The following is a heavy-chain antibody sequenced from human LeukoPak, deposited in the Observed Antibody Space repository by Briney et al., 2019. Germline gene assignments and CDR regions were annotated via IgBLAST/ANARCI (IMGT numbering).Heavy chain of an antibody. V-gene: IGHV4-39*01. CDR1: GGAISTNGYY. D-gene: IGHD2/OR15-2a*01. J-gene: IGHJ4*02. CDR3: AGLLSDKRGFGY. Sequence: PSETLSLTCTVSGGAISTNGYYWGWIRQPPGKGLEWIGSLYHLGSTYYNASLKSRVTMSVDTSQNQFSLRLISVTAADTAVYYCAGLLSDKRGFGYWGQRTLVTVSS. CDR2: LYHLGST.